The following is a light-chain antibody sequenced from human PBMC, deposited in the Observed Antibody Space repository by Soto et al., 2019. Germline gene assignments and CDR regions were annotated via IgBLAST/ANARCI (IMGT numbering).Light chain of an antibody. CDR2: ASS. J-gene: IGKJ5*01. CDR3: QQSYSTLLIT. Sequence: DIQMTQSPSSLSASVGDRVTITCRASESISRHLNWYQQKPGKAPKLLIYASSSLQNGVPSRFSGSGSGTDFTLTISNLQPEDVATYYCQQSYSTLLITFGQGTRLEIK. V-gene: IGKV1-39*01. CDR1: ESISRH.